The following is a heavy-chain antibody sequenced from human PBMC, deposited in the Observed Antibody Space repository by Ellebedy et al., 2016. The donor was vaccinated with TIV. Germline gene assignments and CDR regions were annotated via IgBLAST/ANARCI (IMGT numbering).Heavy chain of an antibody. V-gene: IGHV4-39*07. D-gene: IGHD2-15*01. Sequence: MPSETLSLTCTVSGGSISSSSYYWGWIRQPPGKGLEWIGSIYYSGSTNYNPSLKSRVTISVDTSKNQFSLKLSSVTAADTAVYYCARGAVAASDYWGQGTLVTVSS. CDR1: GGSISSSSYY. CDR3: ARGAVAASDY. J-gene: IGHJ4*02. CDR2: IYYSGST.